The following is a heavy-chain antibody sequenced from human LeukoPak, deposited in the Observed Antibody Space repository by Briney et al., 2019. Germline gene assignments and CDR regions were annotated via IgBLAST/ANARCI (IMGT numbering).Heavy chain of an antibody. CDR3: ARPHGSGSYYIRAYWFDP. Sequence: PSETLSLTCAVYGGSFSGYYWSWIRQPPGKGLEWIGEISTNYNPSLKSRVTISVDTSKNQFSLKLSSVTAADTAVYYCARPHGSGSYYIRAYWFDPWGQGTLVTVSS. V-gene: IGHV4-34*01. J-gene: IGHJ5*02. D-gene: IGHD3-10*01. CDR2: IST. CDR1: GGSFSGYY.